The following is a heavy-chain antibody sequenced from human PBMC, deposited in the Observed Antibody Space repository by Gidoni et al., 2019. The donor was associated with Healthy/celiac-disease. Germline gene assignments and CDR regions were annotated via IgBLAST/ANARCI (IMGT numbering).Heavy chain of an antibody. V-gene: IGHV4-4*02. CDR3: ERDGTYYYDSSGTDAFDI. J-gene: IGHJ3*02. Sequence: QVQLQESGPGLVKPSGTLSLTCAVSGGSLSSRNWWSWVRQPPGKGLEWIGEIYHSGSTNYNPSLKSRVTISVDKSKNQFSLKLSSVTAADTAVYYCERDGTYYYDSSGTDAFDIWGQGTMVTVSS. D-gene: IGHD3-22*01. CDR1: GGSLSSRNW. CDR2: IYHSGST.